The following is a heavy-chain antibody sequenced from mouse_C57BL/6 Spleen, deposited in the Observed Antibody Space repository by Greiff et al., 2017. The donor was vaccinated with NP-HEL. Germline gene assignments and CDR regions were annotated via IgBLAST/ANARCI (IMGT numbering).Heavy chain of an antibody. CDR3: ARSKTGTEWFAY. V-gene: IGHV1-59*01. J-gene: IGHJ3*01. Sequence: QVQLQQPGAELVRPGTSVKLSCKASGYTFTSYWMHWVKQRPGQGLEWIGVIDPSDSYTNYNQKFKGKATLTVDTSSSTAYMQLSSLTSEDSAVYYCARSKTGTEWFAYWGQGTLVTVSA. D-gene: IGHD4-1*01. CDR1: GYTFTSYW. CDR2: IDPSDSYT.